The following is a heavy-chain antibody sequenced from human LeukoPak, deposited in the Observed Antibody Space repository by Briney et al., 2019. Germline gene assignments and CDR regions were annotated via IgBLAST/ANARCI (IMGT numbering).Heavy chain of an antibody. CDR2: ISYSETT. J-gene: IGHJ6*03. CDR1: GYSISSGYY. D-gene: IGHD4-17*01. Sequence: SETLSLTCTVSGYSISSGYYWGWIRQPPGKGLEWIGFISYSETTNYNPSLKSRLTFSLDTSKKQFSLSLTSVTAADTAVYYCARARKMTTVSTYYYYMDVWGKGTTVTV. V-gene: IGHV4-38-2*02. CDR3: ARARKMTTVSTYYYYMDV.